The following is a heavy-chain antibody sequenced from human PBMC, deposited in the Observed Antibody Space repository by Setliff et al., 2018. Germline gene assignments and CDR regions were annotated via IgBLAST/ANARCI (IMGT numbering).Heavy chain of an antibody. V-gene: IGHV4-59*11. D-gene: IGHD3-22*01. Sequence: PSETLSLTCTVSGGSISSHYWSWIRQPPGKGLEWIGYIYYSGSTNYNPSLKSRVTISVDTSKNQFSLKLSSVTAADTAVYYCARGKERITVIVVVTSGAFDIWGQGTMVTVSS. J-gene: IGHJ3*02. CDR3: ARGKERITVIVVVTSGAFDI. CDR2: IYYSGST. CDR1: GGSISSHY.